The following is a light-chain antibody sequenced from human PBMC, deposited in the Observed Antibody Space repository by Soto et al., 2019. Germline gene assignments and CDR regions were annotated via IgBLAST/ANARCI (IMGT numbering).Light chain of an antibody. J-gene: IGKJ5*01. V-gene: IGKV1-5*01. CDR2: DAS. Sequence: DIQMSQSPSTLSASVGDTVTITCRASQTISGWLAWYQQRPGKAPNLLIFDASTLESGVPSRFSGSGSGTTFTLTISSLQSEDIATYYCQQYSHLITFGQGTRLEIK. CDR1: QTISGW. CDR3: QQYSHLIT.